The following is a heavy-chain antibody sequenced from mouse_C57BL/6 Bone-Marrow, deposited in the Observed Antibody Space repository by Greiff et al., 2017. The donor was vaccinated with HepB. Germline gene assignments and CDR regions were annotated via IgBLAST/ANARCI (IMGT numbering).Heavy chain of an antibody. CDR1: GYTFTSYW. CDR2: IYPGSGST. CDR3: ARDSTSTVVAPGFAY. V-gene: IGHV1-55*01. D-gene: IGHD1-1*01. J-gene: IGHJ3*01. Sequence: QVQLQQPGAELVKPGASVKMSCKASGYTFTSYWITWVKQRPGQGLEWIGDIYPGSGSTNYNEKFKCKATLTVDTSSSTAYMQLSSLTSEDSAVYYCARDSTSTVVAPGFAYWGQGTRVTVSA.